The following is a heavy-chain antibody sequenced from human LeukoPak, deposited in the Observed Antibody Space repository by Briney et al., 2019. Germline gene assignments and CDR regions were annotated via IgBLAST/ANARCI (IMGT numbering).Heavy chain of an antibody. V-gene: IGHV3-23*01. CDR3: AKGLGDYYSRLDC. CDR2: ISGSGNT. J-gene: IGHJ4*02. Sequence: RVSCAASGFTFSSYAMSWVRQAPGKGLEWVSVISGSGNTYYADSVKGRFTISRDNSKNTLYLQMNSLRAEDTAVYYCAKGLGDYYSRLDCWGQGTLVTVSS. D-gene: IGHD3-22*01. CDR1: GFTFSSYA.